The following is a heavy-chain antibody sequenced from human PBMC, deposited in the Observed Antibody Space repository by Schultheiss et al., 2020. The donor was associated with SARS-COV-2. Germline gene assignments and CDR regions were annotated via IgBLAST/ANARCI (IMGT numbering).Heavy chain of an antibody. CDR3: ARVVAQGLVYYYYYMDV. CDR1: GFTVSSNY. CDR2: IYSGGST. V-gene: IGHV3-53*04. J-gene: IGHJ6*03. Sequence: GSLRLSCAASGFTVSSNYMSWVRQAPGKGLEWVSVIYSGGSTYYADSVKGRFTISRHNSKNTLYLQMNSLRAEDTAVYYCARVVAQGLVYYYYYMDVWGKGTTVTVSS. D-gene: IGHD6-19*01.